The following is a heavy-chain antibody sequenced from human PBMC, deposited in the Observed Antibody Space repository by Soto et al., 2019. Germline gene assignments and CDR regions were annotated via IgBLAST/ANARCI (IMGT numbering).Heavy chain of an antibody. V-gene: IGHV1-69*12. J-gene: IGHJ3*02. CDR2: IVPIFRTA. CDR3: ARETSAPGTFREDASDI. CDR1: GDTFSNYV. D-gene: IGHD6-13*01. Sequence: QVQLVQSGAEVKKPGSSVKVACKVSGDTFSNYVINWARQAPGQGLEWMGAIVPIFRTANYAQKFQGRVTITADEFTITAYMELSGLRSDDTATYYCARETSAPGTFREDASDIWGQGTLVTVSS.